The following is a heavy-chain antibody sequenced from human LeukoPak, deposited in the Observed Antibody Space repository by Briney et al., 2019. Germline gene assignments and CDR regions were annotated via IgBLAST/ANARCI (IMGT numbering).Heavy chain of an antibody. Sequence: GGSLRLSCAASGFSFSSYSMNWVRQAPGKGLEWISYISSGSDRIIYYADSVKGRFTISRDNAKNSLYLQMNSLRADDTAVYYCARGYSSSWYRVLDYWGQGTLVTVSS. CDR3: ARGYSSSWYRVLDY. CDR1: GFSFSSYS. V-gene: IGHV3-48*01. CDR2: ISSGSDRII. J-gene: IGHJ4*02. D-gene: IGHD6-13*01.